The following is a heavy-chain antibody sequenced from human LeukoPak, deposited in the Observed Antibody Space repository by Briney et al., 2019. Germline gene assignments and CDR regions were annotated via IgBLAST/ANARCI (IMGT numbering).Heavy chain of an antibody. Sequence: GGSLRLSRAGSGFTLSSYAMSWVRQAPGKGLEWVSAISCSGDTTYYADSVKGRFTISRDSSRNTRYLHMNSLRAEETGGYYCAKVRVIGTGIGEFDYWGQGTLVTVSS. CDR3: AKVRVIGTGIGEFDY. J-gene: IGHJ4*02. CDR1: GFTLSSYA. D-gene: IGHD2/OR15-2a*01. V-gene: IGHV3-23*01. CDR2: ISCSGDTT.